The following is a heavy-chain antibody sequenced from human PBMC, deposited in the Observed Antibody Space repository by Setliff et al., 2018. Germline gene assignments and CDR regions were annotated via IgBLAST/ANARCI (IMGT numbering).Heavy chain of an antibody. CDR2: INHSGST. CDR1: GGSFSGYY. CDR3: ARPLRYGDYYYYYGMDV. D-gene: IGHD3-10*01. V-gene: IGHV4-34*01. Sequence: SETLSLTCAVYGGSFSGYYWSWIRQPPGKGLEWIGEINHSGSTNYNPSLKSRVTISVDTSKNQFSLKLSSVTAADTAVYYCARPLRYGDYYYYYGMDVWGQGTTVTVSS. J-gene: IGHJ6*02.